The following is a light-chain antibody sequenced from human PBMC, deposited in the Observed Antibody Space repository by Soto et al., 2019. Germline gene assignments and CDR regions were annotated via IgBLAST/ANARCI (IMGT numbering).Light chain of an antibody. V-gene: IGLV1-44*01. CDR2: TNN. CDR3: AALDDSLNGVV. J-gene: IGLJ2*01. Sequence: QSVLTQPPSASGTPGQRVTISCSGSISNIGGNTVNWYQQLPGTAPKLLMYTNNQRPSGVPDRFSGSKSGTSASLAISGLQSEDEAEYYCAALDDSLNGVVFGGGTKLTVL. CDR1: ISNIGGNT.